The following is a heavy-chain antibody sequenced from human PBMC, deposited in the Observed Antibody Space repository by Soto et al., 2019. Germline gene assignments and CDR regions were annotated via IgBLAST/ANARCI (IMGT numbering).Heavy chain of an antibody. CDR3: ARRYGSAIDY. CDR1: GGTLSSWC. CDR2: IYYSGST. Sequence: SETLSLTCTVAGGTLSSWCWSWIRQPPGKGLEWIGYIYYSGSTNCNPSLKSRVTISVDTSKNQFSLKLSSVTAADTAVYYCARRYGSAIDYWGQGTLVTVSS. D-gene: IGHD1-26*01. V-gene: IGHV4-59*08. J-gene: IGHJ4*02.